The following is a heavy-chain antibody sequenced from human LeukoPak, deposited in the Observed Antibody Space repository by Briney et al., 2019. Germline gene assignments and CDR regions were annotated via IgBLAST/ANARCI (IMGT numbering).Heavy chain of an antibody. CDR1: GFTFSDYW. Sequence: GGSPRLSCAASGFTFSDYWMSWVRQAPGKGLEWVANIEQDGSEKYYVDSVKGRFTISRDNAKNSLSLQMNSLRVEDTAVYYCARGPSPDYWGQGTLVTVSS. CDR2: IEQDGSEK. CDR3: ARGPSPDY. J-gene: IGHJ4*02. V-gene: IGHV3-7*04.